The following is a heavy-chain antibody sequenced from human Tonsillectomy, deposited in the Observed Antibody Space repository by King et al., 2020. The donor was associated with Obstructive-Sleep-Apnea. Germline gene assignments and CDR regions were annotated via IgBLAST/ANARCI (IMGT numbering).Heavy chain of an antibody. CDR2: IKTDGSAA. J-gene: IGHJ5*02. D-gene: IGHD3-10*01. V-gene: IGHV3-74*03. CDR1: GFTFSDYW. Sequence: VQLVESGGGLVQPGGSLRLSCAASGFTFSDYWMHWVRQTPGKGLEWVSRIKTDGSAAQYADSVGGRFTISRDNAKGTVYLQMNSLRAEDTAVYYCARPAQWFGDNFFDPWGQGTLVTVSS. CDR3: ARPAQWFGDNFFDP.